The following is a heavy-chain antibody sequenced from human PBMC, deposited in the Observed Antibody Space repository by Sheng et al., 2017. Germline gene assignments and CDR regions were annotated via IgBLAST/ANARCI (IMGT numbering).Heavy chain of an antibody. CDR2: ISSSGSTI. CDR1: GFTFSSYE. Sequence: EVQLVESGGGLVQSGGSLRLSCAASGFTFSSYEMNWVRQAPGKGLEWVSYISSSGSTIYYADSVKGRFTISRDNAKNSLYLQMNSLRAEDTAIYYCARSLVPGWGDYWGQGTLVTVSS. J-gene: IGHJ4*02. D-gene: IGHD2-8*02. V-gene: IGHV3-48*03. CDR3: ARSLVPGWGDY.